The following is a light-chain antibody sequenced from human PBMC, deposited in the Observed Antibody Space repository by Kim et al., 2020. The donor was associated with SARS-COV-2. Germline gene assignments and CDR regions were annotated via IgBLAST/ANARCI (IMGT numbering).Light chain of an antibody. J-gene: IGKJ5*01. CDR3: QQRSNWLIT. Sequence: LSPGEIVTLSCSASQSVRSYLAWYQQTPDQAPRLLIYDESNRATGIPARFSGSGSGTDFARTISSLEPEDFAVYYCQQRSNWLITFGQGTRMEIK. CDR1: QSVRSY. CDR2: DES. V-gene: IGKV3-11*01.